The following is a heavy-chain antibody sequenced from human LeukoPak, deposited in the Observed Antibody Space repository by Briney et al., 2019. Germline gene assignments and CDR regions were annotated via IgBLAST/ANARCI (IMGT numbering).Heavy chain of an antibody. J-gene: IGHJ3*02. CDR2: IYTRGST. CDR3: ARGRYCSADICSGGDAFDI. CDR1: GGSINNYY. D-gene: IGHD2-15*01. Sequence: SETLSLTCTVSGGSINNYYWSWIRQPAGKGLEWIGRIYTRGSTNYNPSLKSRVTMSVDTSKNQFSLKLSPVTAADTAVYYCARGRYCSADICSGGDAFDIWGQGTMVSVSS. V-gene: IGHV4-4*07.